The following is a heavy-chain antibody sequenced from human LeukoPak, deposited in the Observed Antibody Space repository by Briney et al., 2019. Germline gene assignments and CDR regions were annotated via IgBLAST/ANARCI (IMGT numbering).Heavy chain of an antibody. D-gene: IGHD6-6*01. CDR2: INHSGGT. V-gene: IGHV4-34*01. Sequence: SETLSLTCVVYRGSFSGYYWSWIRQTPGKGLEWIGEINHSGGTNYNPPLKSRVTISVDTSKNQFSLKLSSVTDADTAVYYCARRGIAARGYYFDYWGQGTLVTVSS. CDR1: RGSFSGYY. CDR3: ARRGIAARGYYFDY. J-gene: IGHJ4*02.